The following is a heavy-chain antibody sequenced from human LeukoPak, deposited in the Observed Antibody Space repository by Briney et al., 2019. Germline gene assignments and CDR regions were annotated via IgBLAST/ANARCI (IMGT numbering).Heavy chain of an antibody. CDR1: GGSIGSNY. V-gene: IGHV4-59*08. Sequence: PSETLSLTCTVSGGSIGSNYWTWIRQPPGKGLEYIGYIYYTGGTNYNPSLKSRVTISVDTSKNQFSLELSSVTAADTAVYFCAKYGNSGWVIDNWGQGTLVTVSS. D-gene: IGHD6-19*01. CDR2: IYYTGGT. CDR3: AKYGNSGWVIDN. J-gene: IGHJ4*02.